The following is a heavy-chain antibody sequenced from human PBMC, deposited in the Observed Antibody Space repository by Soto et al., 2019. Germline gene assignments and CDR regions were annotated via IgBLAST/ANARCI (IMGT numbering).Heavy chain of an antibody. CDR3: ASGYYNDAFDI. CDR1: GGSISSSSYY. Sequence: AEPLSLTCAFSGGSISSSSYYLCGIRQPPGKGLEWIGSIYYSGSTYYNPSLKSRVTISVDTSKNQFSLKLSSVTAADTAVYYCASGYYNDAFDIWGQGTMVTVSS. V-gene: IGHV4-39*01. J-gene: IGHJ3*02. CDR2: IYYSGST. D-gene: IGHD3-9*01.